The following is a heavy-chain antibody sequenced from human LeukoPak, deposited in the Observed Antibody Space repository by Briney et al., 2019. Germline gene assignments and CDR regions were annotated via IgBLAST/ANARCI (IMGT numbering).Heavy chain of an antibody. V-gene: IGHV4-59*11. CDR2: VSYTGRT. CDR3: ARLLDNDISGDPDTFDV. J-gene: IGHJ3*01. Sequence: LQTLSLTCTVSGGSLSGHYWSWVRQPPGQRLEWIGCVSYTGRTKYNPSLQSRVTISIDTSKSQFSLKLTSVTSADTAVYSCARLLDNDISGDPDTFDVGGQGTRVIVPS. CDR1: GGSLSGHY. D-gene: IGHD3-22*01.